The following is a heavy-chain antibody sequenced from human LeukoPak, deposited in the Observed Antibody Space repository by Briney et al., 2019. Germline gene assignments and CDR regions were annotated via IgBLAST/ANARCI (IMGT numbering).Heavy chain of an antibody. CDR1: GGTFSSYT. CDR3: ARDRRFDFWSGYSMPVSPPALGGQYNWFDP. D-gene: IGHD3-3*01. Sequence: SVKVSCKASGGTFSSYTISWVRQAPGQGLEWMGRIIPILGIANYAQKFQGRVTITADKTTSTAYMKLSSLRSEDTAVYYCARDRRFDFWSGYSMPVSPPALGGQYNWFDPWGQGTLVTVSS. CDR2: IIPILGIA. J-gene: IGHJ5*02. V-gene: IGHV1-69*04.